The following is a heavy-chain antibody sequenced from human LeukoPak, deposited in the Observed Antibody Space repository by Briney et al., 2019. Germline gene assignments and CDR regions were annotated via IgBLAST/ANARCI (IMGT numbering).Heavy chain of an antibody. Sequence: PSETLSLTCTVSGGSISSYYWSWIRQPPGKGLEWIGYIFYSGSTNYNPSLKSRVTMSVDTSKNQFSLELSSVTAADTAVYYCARDLSIRTRAHFDYWGQGTLVTVSS. J-gene: IGHJ4*02. CDR1: GGSISSYY. CDR3: ARDLSIRTRAHFDY. D-gene: IGHD2-2*01. V-gene: IGHV4-59*12. CDR2: IFYSGST.